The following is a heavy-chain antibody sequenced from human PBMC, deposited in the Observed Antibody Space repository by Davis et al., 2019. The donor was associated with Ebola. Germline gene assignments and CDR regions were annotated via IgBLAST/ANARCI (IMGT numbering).Heavy chain of an antibody. Sequence: GESLKISCAASGFTFSSYSMNWVRQAPGKGLEWVSSISSSSSYIYYADSVKGRFTISRDNAKNSLYLQMNSLRAEDTAVYYCARHDYGDSHFDYWGQGTLVTVSP. CDR2: ISSSSSYI. J-gene: IGHJ4*02. V-gene: IGHV3-21*04. CDR1: GFTFSSYS. CDR3: ARHDYGDSHFDY. D-gene: IGHD4-17*01.